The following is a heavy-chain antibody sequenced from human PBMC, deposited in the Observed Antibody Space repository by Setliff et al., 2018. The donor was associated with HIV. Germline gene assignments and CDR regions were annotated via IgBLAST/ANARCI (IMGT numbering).Heavy chain of an antibody. CDR1: GYTFTSYG. CDR2: INTYNGST. CDR3: ARGGPPRVATLYWFDP. V-gene: IGHV1-18*04. Sequence: ASVKVSCKASGYTFTSYGINWLRQAPGQGLEWMGWINTYNGSTKYGQKFQGSVTMTTDTSTSTVYMELRSLTSDDTALYYCARGGPPRVATLYWFDPWGQGTLVTVSS. J-gene: IGHJ5*02. D-gene: IGHD2-15*01.